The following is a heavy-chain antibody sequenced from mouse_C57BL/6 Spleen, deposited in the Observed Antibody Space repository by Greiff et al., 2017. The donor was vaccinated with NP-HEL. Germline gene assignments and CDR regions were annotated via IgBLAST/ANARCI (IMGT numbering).Heavy chain of an antibody. Sequence: QVQLKQSGAELARPGASVKMSCKASGYTFTSYTMHWVKQRPGQGLEWIGYINPSSGYTKYNQKFKDKATLTADKSSSTAYMQLSSLTSEDSAVYYCAKLYGNSFAYWGQGTLVTVSA. D-gene: IGHD2-1*01. V-gene: IGHV1-4*01. CDR3: AKLYGNSFAY. J-gene: IGHJ3*01. CDR2: INPSSGYT. CDR1: GYTFTSYT.